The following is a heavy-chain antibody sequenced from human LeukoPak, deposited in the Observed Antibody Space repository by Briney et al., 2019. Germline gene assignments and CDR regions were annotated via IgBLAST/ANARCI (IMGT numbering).Heavy chain of an antibody. CDR1: GFTFGDYA. V-gene: IGHV3-49*04. CDR2: IRSKAYGGTT. J-gene: IGHJ6*02. CDR3: TRDPTTVTFYYYYGMDV. Sequence: GGSLRLSCTASGFTFGDYAMSWVRQAPGKGLEWVGFIRSKAYGGTTEYAASVKGRFTISRDDSKSIAYLQMNSLKTEGTAVYYCTRDPTTVTFYYYYGMDVWGQGTTVTVSS. D-gene: IGHD4-17*01.